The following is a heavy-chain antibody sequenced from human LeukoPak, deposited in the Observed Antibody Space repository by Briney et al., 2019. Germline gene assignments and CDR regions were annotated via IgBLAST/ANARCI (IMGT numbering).Heavy chain of an antibody. D-gene: IGHD3-22*01. CDR1: GGTFSSYA. CDR3: ASERRRDYDSSRFAFDI. J-gene: IGHJ3*02. CDR2: IIPFFGTG. V-gene: IGHV1-69*13. Sequence: ASVKVSCKASGGTFSSYAISWVRQAPGQGLEWMGGIIPFFGTGNFAQKFQGRVTITADDSTSMAYMGLSSLRSEDTAVYYCASERRRDYDSSRFAFDIWGQGTMVTVSS.